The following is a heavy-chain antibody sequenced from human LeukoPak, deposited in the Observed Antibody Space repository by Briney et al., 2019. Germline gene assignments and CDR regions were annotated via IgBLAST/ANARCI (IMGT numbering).Heavy chain of an antibody. Sequence: HAGGSLRLSCAASGFTFSSYAMSWVRQAPGKGLEWVSAISGSGGSTYYADSVKGRFTISRDNSKNTLYLQMNSLRAEDTAVYYCAIQTVGHSRNGWFDPWGQGTLVTVSS. CDR3: AIQTVGHSRNGWFDP. V-gene: IGHV3-23*01. J-gene: IGHJ5*02. CDR2: ISGSGGST. D-gene: IGHD6-13*01. CDR1: GFTFSSYA.